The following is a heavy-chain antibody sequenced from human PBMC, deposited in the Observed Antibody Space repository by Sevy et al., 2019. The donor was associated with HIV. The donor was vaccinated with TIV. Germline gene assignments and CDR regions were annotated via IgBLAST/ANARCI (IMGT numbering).Heavy chain of an antibody. CDR2: INPNSGVT. CDR1: GYTFTGQY. Sequence: ASVKVSCKASGYTFTGQYIHWVRQAPGQGLQWMGWINPNSGVTNHAQKFQGRVTMTRDTSINTAYMELSGLKSDDTAVYYCARDLRLLGYSYGSFDHWGQGTLVTVSS. CDR3: ARDLRLLGYSYGSFDH. J-gene: IGHJ4*02. V-gene: IGHV1-2*02. D-gene: IGHD5-18*01.